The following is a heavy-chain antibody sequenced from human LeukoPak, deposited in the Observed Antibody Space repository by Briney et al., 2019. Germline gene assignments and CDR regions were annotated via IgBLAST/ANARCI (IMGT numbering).Heavy chain of an antibody. D-gene: IGHD3-22*01. J-gene: IGHJ4*02. V-gene: IGHV4-30-4*01. CDR3: ARADQESSGYHPVCY. CDR1: GGSISSGDYY. Sequence: SQTLSLTCTVSGGSISSGDYYWSWIRQPPGKGLEWIGYIYYSGSTYYNPSLKSRVTISVDTSKNQFSLKLSSVTAADTAVYYCARADQESSGYHPVCYWGQGTLVTVSS. CDR2: IYYSGST.